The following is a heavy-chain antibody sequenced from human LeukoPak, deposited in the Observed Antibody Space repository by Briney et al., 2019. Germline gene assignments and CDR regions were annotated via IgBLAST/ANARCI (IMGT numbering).Heavy chain of an antibody. V-gene: IGHV3-64D*06. J-gene: IGHJ3*02. Sequence: PGGSLRLSCSASGFTPSSYTMHWVRQAPGKGLEYVSAVSSNGGSTYYADPVKGRFTISRDNSKNTLFLQMSSLRPEDTAVYYCVTALGKNAFDIWGQGTMVTVSS. CDR2: VSSNGGST. D-gene: IGHD7-27*01. CDR1: GFTPSSYT. CDR3: VTALGKNAFDI.